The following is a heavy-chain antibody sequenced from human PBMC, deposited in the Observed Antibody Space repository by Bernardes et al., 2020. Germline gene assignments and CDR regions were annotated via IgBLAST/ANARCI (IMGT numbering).Heavy chain of an antibody. CDR2: INRDGSST. CDR3: TRAGLTLDY. V-gene: IGHV3-74*01. J-gene: IGHJ4*02. CDR1: GFTLSNYW. D-gene: IGHD3-10*01. Sequence: GGSLRLSCAVSGFTLSNYWMHWVRQAPGKGLVWVSRINRDGSSTSYADSVKGRFTISRDNARNTLYMEMNSLRDEDTAVYYCTRAGLTLDYWGQGTLVTVSS.